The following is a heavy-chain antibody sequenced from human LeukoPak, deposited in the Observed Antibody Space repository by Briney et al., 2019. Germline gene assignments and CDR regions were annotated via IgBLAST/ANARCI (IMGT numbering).Heavy chain of an antibody. CDR2: ISSSSSYI. Sequence: GGSLRLSCAASGFTFSSYSMNWVRQAPGKGLEWVSSISSSSSYIYYADSVKGRFTISRDNSKNTLYLQMNSLRAEDTAAYYCAKPSGNYLDYWGQGTLVTVSS. CDR3: AKPSGNYLDY. CDR1: GFTFSSYS. J-gene: IGHJ4*02. V-gene: IGHV3-21*01.